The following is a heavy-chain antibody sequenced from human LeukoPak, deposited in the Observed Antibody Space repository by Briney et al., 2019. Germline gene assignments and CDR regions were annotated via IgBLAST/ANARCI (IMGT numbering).Heavy chain of an antibody. V-gene: IGHV4-61*02. CDR2: IYTSGST. CDR3: AGRGRNTAMVKGLKPHWYFDL. J-gene: IGHJ2*01. D-gene: IGHD5-18*01. Sequence: SQTLSLTCTVSGGSISSGSYYWSWIRQPAGKGLEWIGRIYTSGSTNYNPSLKSRVTISVDTSKNQFSLKLSSVTAADTAVYYCAGRGRNTAMVKGLKPHWYFDLWGRGTLVTVSS. CDR1: GGSISSGSYY.